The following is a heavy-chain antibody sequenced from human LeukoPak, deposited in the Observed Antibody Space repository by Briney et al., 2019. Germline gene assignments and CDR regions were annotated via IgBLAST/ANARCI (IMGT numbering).Heavy chain of an antibody. CDR2: IYYSGST. Sequence: PSETLSLTCTVSGGSITSYYWSWIRQPPGKGLEWIGYIYYSGSTNYNPSLKSRVTISVDTSKNQFSLKLSSVTAADTDVYYCARYTRGRNGMDVWGQGTTVTVPS. CDR1: GGSITSYY. V-gene: IGHV4-59*08. CDR3: ARYTRGRNGMDV. J-gene: IGHJ6*02. D-gene: IGHD1-26*01.